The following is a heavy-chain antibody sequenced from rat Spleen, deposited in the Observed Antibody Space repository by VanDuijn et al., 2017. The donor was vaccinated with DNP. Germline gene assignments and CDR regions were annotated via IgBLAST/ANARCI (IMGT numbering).Heavy chain of an antibody. CDR3: ARHVLPLRVWDY. V-gene: IGHV5-22*01. CDR2: ISYDGGST. J-gene: IGHJ2*01. CDR1: GFTFSDYY. Sequence: EVQLVESGGGLVRPGRSLKLSCAASGFTFSDYYMAWVRQAPTKGLEWVAYISYDGGSTYRGDSVKGRFTISRDNAKSTLYLQMNSLRSEDMATYYCARHVLPLRVWDYWGQGVMVTVSS. D-gene: IGHD1-4*01.